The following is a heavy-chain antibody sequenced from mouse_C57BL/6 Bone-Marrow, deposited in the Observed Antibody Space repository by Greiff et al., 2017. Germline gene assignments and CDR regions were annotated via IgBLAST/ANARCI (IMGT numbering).Heavy chain of an antibody. J-gene: IGHJ2*01. Sequence: EVHLVESGAELVRPGASVKLSCTASGFNIKDDYMHWVKQRPEQGLEWIGWIDPENGDTEYASKFQGKATITADTSSNTAYLQLSSLTSEDTAVYYCTTVVAHFDYWGQGTTLTVSS. CDR2: IDPENGDT. CDR1: GFNIKDDY. D-gene: IGHD1-1*01. V-gene: IGHV14-4*01. CDR3: TTVVAHFDY.